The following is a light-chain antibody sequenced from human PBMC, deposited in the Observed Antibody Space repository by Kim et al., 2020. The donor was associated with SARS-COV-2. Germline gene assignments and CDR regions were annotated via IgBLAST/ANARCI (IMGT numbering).Light chain of an antibody. Sequence: PGKTARITCGGNNIGSKSVHWYQQKPGQAPVLVIYYDSDRPSGIPERFSGSNSGNTATLTISRVEAGDEADYYCQVWDSSSDHPVFGGGTQLTVL. CDR2: YDS. CDR1: NIGSKS. J-gene: IGLJ3*02. CDR3: QVWDSSSDHPV. V-gene: IGLV3-21*04.